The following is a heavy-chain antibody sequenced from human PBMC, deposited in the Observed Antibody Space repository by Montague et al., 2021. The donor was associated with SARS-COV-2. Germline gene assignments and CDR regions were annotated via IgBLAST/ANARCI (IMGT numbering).Heavy chain of an antibody. Sequence: PALVKPTQTLTLTCTFSGFSLRTSGVGVGWIRQPPGKALEWLAVIYWDDDKRYSPSLKRRLTITKDTSKNQVVLTMTNMDPVDTATYYCVRSYADYLFDYWGQGTLVSVSS. CDR2: IYWDDDK. CDR3: VRSYADYLFDY. CDR1: GFSLRTSGVG. V-gene: IGHV2-5*02. D-gene: IGHD4-11*01. J-gene: IGHJ4*02.